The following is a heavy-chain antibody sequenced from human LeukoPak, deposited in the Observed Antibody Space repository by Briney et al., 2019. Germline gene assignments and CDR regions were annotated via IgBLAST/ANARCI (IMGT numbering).Heavy chain of an antibody. CDR1: GFTFRSYS. Sequence: GGSLRLSCAASGFTFRSYSMNWVRQAPGKGLEWVSSISSVSSYIYYADSVKGRFTISRDNAKNSLYLQMNSLRAKDTAVYYCARRTDSSGYYLDYWGQGTLVTVSS. J-gene: IGHJ4*02. CDR2: ISSVSSYI. CDR3: ARRTDSSGYYLDY. V-gene: IGHV3-21*01. D-gene: IGHD3-22*01.